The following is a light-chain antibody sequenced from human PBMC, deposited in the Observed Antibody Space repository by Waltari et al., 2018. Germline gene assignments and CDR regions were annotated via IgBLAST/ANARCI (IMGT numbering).Light chain of an antibody. Sequence: LTQPASVSGSPGQSITVSCIGTSNDIGSYNFVSWFQQHPGRAPKLMIYDVSERPLGVSNRFSGSKSGNTASLTISGLQAEDEADYYCFSYAGSNSFAFGGGTRVTVL. J-gene: IGLJ2*01. CDR3: FSYAGSNSFA. V-gene: IGLV2-23*02. CDR2: DVS. CDR1: SNDIGSYNF.